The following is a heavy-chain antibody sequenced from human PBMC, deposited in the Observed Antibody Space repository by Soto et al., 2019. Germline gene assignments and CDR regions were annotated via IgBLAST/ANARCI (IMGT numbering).Heavy chain of an antibody. CDR2: ISGSGGST. J-gene: IGHJ4*02. CDR3: AKVHSAGWGGIVVVVAATGPYFDY. V-gene: IGHV3-23*01. Sequence: GGSLRLSCAASGFTFSSYAMSWVRQAPGKGLEWVSAISGSGGSTYYADSVKGRFTISRDNSKNTLYLQMNSLRAEDTAVYYCAKVHSAGWGGIVVVVAATGPYFDYWGQGTLVTVSS. CDR1: GFTFSSYA. D-gene: IGHD2-15*01.